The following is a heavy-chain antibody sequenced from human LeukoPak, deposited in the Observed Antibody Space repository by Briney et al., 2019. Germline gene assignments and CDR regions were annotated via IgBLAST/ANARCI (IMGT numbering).Heavy chain of an antibody. CDR1: GFTFSSYS. J-gene: IGHJ6*02. Sequence: GGSLRLSCAASGFTFSSYSMNWVRQAPGKGLEWVSSISSSSSYIYYADSVKGRFTNSRDNAKNSLYLQMNNLRAEDTAVYYCAREPAEDIVVVPAAKSGMDVWGQGTTVTVSS. CDR2: ISSSSSYI. D-gene: IGHD2-2*01. CDR3: AREPAEDIVVVPAAKSGMDV. V-gene: IGHV3-21*01.